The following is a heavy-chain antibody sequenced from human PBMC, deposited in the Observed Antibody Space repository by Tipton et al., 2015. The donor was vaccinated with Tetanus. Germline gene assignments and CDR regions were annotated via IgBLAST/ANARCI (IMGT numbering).Heavy chain of an antibody. V-gene: IGHV4-39*01. CDR3: VRDFGDARTDY. CDR2: IDNGGGT. Sequence: TLSLTCTVSGDSISRSGYFWGWIRQTPGQGLEWIGTIDNGGGTYYNPSLKSRLTISADTSKTQFSLTLTSVTAAGTAIYYCVRDFGDARTDYWGQGTLVTVSS. CDR1: GDSISRSGYF. J-gene: IGHJ4*02. D-gene: IGHD4-17*01.